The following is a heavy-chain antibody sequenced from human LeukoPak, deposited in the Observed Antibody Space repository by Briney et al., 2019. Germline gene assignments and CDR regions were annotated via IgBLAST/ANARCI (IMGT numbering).Heavy chain of an antibody. CDR3: ARGYCSGGSCYGVFWFDP. CDR1: GYSFTSYW. CDR2: IYPGDSDT. J-gene: IGHJ5*02. Sequence: GESLKISCQGSGYSFTSYWIGWVRQMPGKGLEWMGIIYPGDSDTRYSPSFQGQVTISADKSISTAYLQWSSLKASDTAMYYCARGYCSGGSCYGVFWFDPWGQGTLVTVSS. V-gene: IGHV5-51*01. D-gene: IGHD2-15*01.